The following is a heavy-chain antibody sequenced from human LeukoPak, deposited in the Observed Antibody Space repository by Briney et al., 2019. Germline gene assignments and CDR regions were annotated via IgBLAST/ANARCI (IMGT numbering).Heavy chain of an antibody. CDR2: IYTGGST. V-gene: IGHV3-66*01. Sequence: PGGSLRLSCAASGFAVSSKYMTWVRQAPGKGLEWVSVIYTGGSTHYPDSVKDRFIVSRDTSKNTVPLQMNSLRVEDTAVYYCARNLGTLATGGVALDIWGQGTMVTVSS. D-gene: IGHD1-14*01. CDR1: GFAVSSKY. CDR3: ARNLGTLATGGVALDI. J-gene: IGHJ3*02.